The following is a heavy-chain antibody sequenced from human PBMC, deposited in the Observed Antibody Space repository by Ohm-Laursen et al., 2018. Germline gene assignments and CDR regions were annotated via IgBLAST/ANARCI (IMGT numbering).Heavy chain of an antibody. D-gene: IGHD3-10*01. V-gene: IGHV3-66*01. CDR1: GFTVSDSY. CDR3: AKVSQGDYGMDV. Sequence: SLRLSCAASGFTVSDSYVSWVRQAPGKGLEWVSVIYSGGSTYYAGSVRGRFTISRDISKNTVYLQMNSLRAEDTAVYYCAKVSQGDYGMDVWGQGTTVTVSS. CDR2: IYSGGST. J-gene: IGHJ6*02.